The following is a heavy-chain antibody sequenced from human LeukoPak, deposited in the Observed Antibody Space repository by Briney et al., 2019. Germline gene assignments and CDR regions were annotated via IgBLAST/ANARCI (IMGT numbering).Heavy chain of an antibody. CDR1: GFTFSSYG. CDR2: ISYDGSNK. D-gene: IGHD4-17*01. V-gene: IGHV3-30*18. CDR3: AKGDYGDYGVFDY. J-gene: IGHJ4*02. Sequence: GGSPRLSCAASGFTFSSYGMHWVRQAPGKGLEWVAVISYDGSNKYYADSVKGRFTISRDNSKNTLYLQMNSLRAEDTAVYYCAKGDYGDYGVFDYWGQGTLVTVPS.